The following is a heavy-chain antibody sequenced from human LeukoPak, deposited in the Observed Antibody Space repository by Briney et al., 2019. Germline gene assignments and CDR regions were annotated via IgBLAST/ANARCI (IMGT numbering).Heavy chain of an antibody. V-gene: IGHV7-4-1*02. J-gene: IGHJ4*02. CDR3: ARDLYNDGNEYTGAF. CDR2: INTKSGNP. Sequence: GASVKVSCKASGGTFSSYAISWVRQAPGQGLEWMGWINTKSGNPTSAQDFTGRFVFSLDTSVTTAYLQINSLKTEDTAVYFCARDLYNDGNEYTGAFWGQGTLVTVSS. D-gene: IGHD3-16*01. CDR1: GGTFSSYA.